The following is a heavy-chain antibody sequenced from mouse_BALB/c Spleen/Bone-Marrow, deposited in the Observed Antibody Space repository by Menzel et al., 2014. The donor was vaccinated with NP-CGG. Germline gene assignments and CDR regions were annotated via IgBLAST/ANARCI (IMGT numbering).Heavy chain of an antibody. V-gene: IGHV14-3*02. CDR1: GFNIKDNY. CDR3: ANYYFGSSLFAY. CDR2: IDPANGNT. Sequence: VQLKESGAELVKPGASVKLSCTASGFNIKDNYMHWVKQRPEQGLEWIGRIDPANGNTKYDPKFQGKATITADTSSNTAYLQLSSLTSEDTAVYYCANYYFGSSLFAYWGQGTLVTVSA. J-gene: IGHJ3*01. D-gene: IGHD1-1*01.